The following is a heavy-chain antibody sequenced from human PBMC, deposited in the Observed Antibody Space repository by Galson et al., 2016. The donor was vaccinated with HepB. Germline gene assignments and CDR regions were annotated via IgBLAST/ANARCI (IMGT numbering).Heavy chain of an antibody. CDR2: ISGSGGTT. Sequence: SLRLSCAASGFTFSSYAMNWVRQPPGKGLEWVSSISGSGGTTYYADSLKGRFTISRDNSESTLYLHMNSLRAEDTAVYYCAKGAYSLPENFQHWGQGTLVTVSS. CDR1: GFTFSSYA. CDR3: AKGAYSLPENFQH. D-gene: IGHD2-15*01. V-gene: IGHV3-23*01. J-gene: IGHJ1*01.